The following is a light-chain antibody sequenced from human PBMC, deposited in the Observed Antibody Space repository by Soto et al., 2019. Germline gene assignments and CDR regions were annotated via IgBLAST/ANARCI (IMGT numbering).Light chain of an antibody. Sequence: IVLTQSPGTLSLSPGERATLSCRASQSVTTQLAWYQQKPGQAPRLIIHGASSRATGVPDRITGSGSGTEFTLTISRLEPEDFAVYYCQQYGSSPITFGQGTRLEIK. CDR1: QSVTTQ. CDR2: GAS. V-gene: IGKV3-20*01. CDR3: QQYGSSPIT. J-gene: IGKJ5*01.